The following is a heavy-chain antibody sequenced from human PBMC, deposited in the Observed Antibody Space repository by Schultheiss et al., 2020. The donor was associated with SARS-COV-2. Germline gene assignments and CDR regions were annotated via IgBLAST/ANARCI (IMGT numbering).Heavy chain of an antibody. D-gene: IGHD6-6*01. J-gene: IGHJ4*02. CDR1: GFTFSSYA. CDR2: ISSNGGST. CDR3: AREGGQLVYFDY. Sequence: GESLKISCSASGFTFSSYAMHWVRQAPGKGLEYVSAISSNGGSTYFADSVKGRFTISRDNSKNTLYLQMSSLRAEDTAVYYCAREGGQLVYFDYWGQGTLVTVSS. V-gene: IGHV3-64D*06.